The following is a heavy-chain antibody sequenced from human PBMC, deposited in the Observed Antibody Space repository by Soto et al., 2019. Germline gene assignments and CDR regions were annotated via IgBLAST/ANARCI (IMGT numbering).Heavy chain of an antibody. CDR2: INAGNGNT. CDR1: GYTLTRYS. J-gene: IGHJ4*02. D-gene: IGHD3-22*01. V-gene: IGHV1-3*05. CDR3: AILGTYYFDNSDNYFDC. Sequence: QVQLVQSGAEEMKPGASVKVSCKASGYTLTRYSIHWVRQAPGQRLEWMGWINAGNGNTKFSQKFQGRVTITRDTSASTAYMELRGLRDEDTAVYYCAILGTYYFDNSDNYFDCWGQGTLVTVSS.